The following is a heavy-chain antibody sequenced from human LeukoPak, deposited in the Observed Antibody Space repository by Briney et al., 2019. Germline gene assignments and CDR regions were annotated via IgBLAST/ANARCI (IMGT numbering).Heavy chain of an antibody. V-gene: IGHV4-39*01. Sequence: SETLSLTCSVSGGLITITIHYWAWIRQPPGKGLEWIASTYYNGITYYNASLKSRVTMSVDTSRNQFSLRLRSVSAADTSVYYCARQPTVRRGAVASNFDYWGQGTLVTVSS. D-gene: IGHD6-19*01. CDR2: TYYNGIT. J-gene: IGHJ4*02. CDR1: GGLITITIHY. CDR3: ARQPTVRRGAVASNFDY.